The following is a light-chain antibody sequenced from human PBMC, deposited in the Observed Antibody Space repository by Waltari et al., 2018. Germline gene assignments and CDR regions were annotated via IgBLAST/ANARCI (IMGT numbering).Light chain of an antibody. V-gene: IGKV3-20*01. J-gene: IGKJ1*01. CDR3: QHYLRLPVT. Sequence: EIVLTQSAGTLALSLGERATVSCRASQSVSRALAWYQQKPGQAPRLLIYGASTRATGIPDRFSGSGSGTDFSLTISILEPDDFAVYYCQHYLRLPVTFGQGTTVEI. CDR1: QSVSRA. CDR2: GAS.